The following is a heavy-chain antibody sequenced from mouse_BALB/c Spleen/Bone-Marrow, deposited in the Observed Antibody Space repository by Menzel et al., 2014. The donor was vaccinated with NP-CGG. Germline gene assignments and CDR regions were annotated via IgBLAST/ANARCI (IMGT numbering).Heavy chain of an antibody. Sequence: VMLVESGAELAKPGASVKLSCKASDYTFTSYWIHWVNQRPGQGLEWIGYIDPRTAYTEYSQKFKDKARLTAYKSTCTANKQLSSRTSENSADDNCARYWDAYWGQGTLVTVSA. CDR1: DYTFTSYW. D-gene: IGHD4-1*01. J-gene: IGHJ3*01. CDR2: IDPRTAYT. V-gene: IGHV1-7*01. CDR3: ARYWDAY.